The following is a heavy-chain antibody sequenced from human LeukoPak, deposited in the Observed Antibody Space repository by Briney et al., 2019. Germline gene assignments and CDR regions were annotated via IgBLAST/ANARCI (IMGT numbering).Heavy chain of an antibody. CDR3: AKDRLPDGVWSIDY. D-gene: IGHD2-8*02. V-gene: IGHV3-23*01. CDR2: I. J-gene: IGHJ4*02. CDR1: GFTFSKFT. Sequence: GGSLRLSCAASGFTFSKFTMNWVRQAPGKGLEWVSAISVKGRFTISRDNSKNTVYLQMNSLGAEDTAVYYCAKDRLPDGVWSIDYWGQGTLVTVSS.